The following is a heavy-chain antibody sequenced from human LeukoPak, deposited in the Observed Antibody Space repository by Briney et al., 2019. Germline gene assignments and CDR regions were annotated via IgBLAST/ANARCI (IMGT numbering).Heavy chain of an antibody. CDR2: INPNSGGT. CDR1: GYTFTGYF. J-gene: IGHJ5*02. V-gene: IGHV1-2*02. Sequence: ASVKVSCKASGYTFTGYFIHWVRQAPGQGLEWMGWINPNSGGTNYAQKFQGRVTMTRDTSISTAYMELSRLRSDDTAVYYCASLLSSYSSSRRLFDPWGQGTLVTVSS. D-gene: IGHD6-13*01. CDR3: ASLLSSYSSSRRLFDP.